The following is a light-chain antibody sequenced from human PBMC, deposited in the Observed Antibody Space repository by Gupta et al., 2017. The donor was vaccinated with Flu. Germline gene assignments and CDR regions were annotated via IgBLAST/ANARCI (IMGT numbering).Light chain of an antibody. CDR2: GNR. CDR1: GSNSGAGFD. J-gene: IGLJ1*01. Sequence: QSVLTQPPSVSGAPGQRVTIYCTGSGSNSGAGFDVHWYQHLPGSAPKLLIYGNRNRPSGVPDRFSGSKFGTSASLAIXGXQAEDEXDYYCQSYDSSLRSYVFGTGTKVTVL. CDR3: QSYDSSLRSYV. V-gene: IGLV1-40*01.